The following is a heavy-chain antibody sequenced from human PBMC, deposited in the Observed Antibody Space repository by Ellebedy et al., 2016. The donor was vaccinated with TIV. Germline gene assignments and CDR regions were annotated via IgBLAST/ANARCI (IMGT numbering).Heavy chain of an antibody. V-gene: IGHV3-23*01. Sequence: GESLKIPCAASGFTFSSFAMSWVRQAPGKGLEWVSVISGGGGNTYYADPVKGRFTISRDNSKNTLYLQMNTLRAGDTAVYYCAKSLDSSGYPCVGAFDIWGQGTTVTVSS. D-gene: IGHD3-22*01. J-gene: IGHJ3*02. CDR2: ISGGGGNT. CDR1: GFTFSSFA. CDR3: AKSLDSSGYPCVGAFDI.